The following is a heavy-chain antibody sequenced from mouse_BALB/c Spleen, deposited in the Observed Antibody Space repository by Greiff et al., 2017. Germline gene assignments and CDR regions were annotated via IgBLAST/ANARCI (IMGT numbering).Heavy chain of an antibody. J-gene: IGHJ4*01. CDR1: GDSITCGY. D-gene: IGHD6-1*01. V-gene: IGHV3-8*02. CDR2: ISYSGST. CDR3: ARTGFLYYYAMDY. Sequence: VQLQQSGPSLVKPSQTLSLTCSVTGDSITCGYWNWIRKFPGNKLEYMGYISYSGSTYYNPSLKSRISITRDTSKNQYYLQLNSVTTEDTATYYCARTGFLYYYAMDYWGQGTSVTVSA.